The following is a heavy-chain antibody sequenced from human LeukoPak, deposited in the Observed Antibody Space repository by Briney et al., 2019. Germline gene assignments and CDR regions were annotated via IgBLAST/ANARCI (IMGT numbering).Heavy chain of an antibody. Sequence: PEGSLRLSCAASGFTFSSYSMNWVRQAPGRGLEWVSSISSSTSYIYYADSVKARFTISRDNAKNSLYLQMNSLRAEDTALYYCATSSPSDYWGQGTLVTVSS. J-gene: IGHJ4*02. CDR1: GFTFSSYS. CDR3: ATSSPSDY. V-gene: IGHV3-21*01. CDR2: ISSSTSYI.